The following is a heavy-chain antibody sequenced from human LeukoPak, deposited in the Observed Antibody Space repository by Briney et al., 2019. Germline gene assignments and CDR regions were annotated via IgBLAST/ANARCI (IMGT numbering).Heavy chain of an antibody. CDR1: GGSFGGYY. CDR3: ARGPYCSSTSCYGSWFDP. CDR2: INHSGST. D-gene: IGHD2-2*01. V-gene: IGHV4-34*01. J-gene: IGHJ5*02. Sequence: PSETLSLTCAVYGGSFGGYYWSWIRQPPGKGLEWIGEINHSGSTNYNPSLKSRVTISVDTSKNQFSLKLSFVTAADTAVYYCARGPYCSSTSCYGSWFDPWGQGTLVTVSS.